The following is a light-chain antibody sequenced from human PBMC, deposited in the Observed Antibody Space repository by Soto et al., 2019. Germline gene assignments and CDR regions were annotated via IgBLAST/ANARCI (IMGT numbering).Light chain of an antibody. V-gene: IGKV1-5*03. CDR1: QSISSW. CDR3: QQYSDNWT. J-gene: IGKJ1*01. CDR2: KAS. Sequence: DIQMTQSPSTLSASVGDRVTNTCRASQSISSWLAWYQQKPGTAPNLLIYKASTLQSGVPSRFSGSGSGTEFSLTISSLQPDDFATYYCQQYSDNWTFGQGTKVDIK.